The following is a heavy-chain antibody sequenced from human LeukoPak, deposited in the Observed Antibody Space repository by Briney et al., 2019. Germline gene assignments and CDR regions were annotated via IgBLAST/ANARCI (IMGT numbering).Heavy chain of an antibody. V-gene: IGHV3-23*01. Sequence: GGSLRLSCAASGFTFSSHGMSWVRQAPGKGLEWVSTISGSGDNTYYADSVKGGFTISRDNSKNTLYLQMNSLRAEDTAVYYCAKVTYGSGTYGAFDYWGQGTLVTVSS. J-gene: IGHJ4*02. CDR3: AKVTYGSGTYGAFDY. CDR2: ISGSGDNT. D-gene: IGHD3-10*01. CDR1: GFTFSSHG.